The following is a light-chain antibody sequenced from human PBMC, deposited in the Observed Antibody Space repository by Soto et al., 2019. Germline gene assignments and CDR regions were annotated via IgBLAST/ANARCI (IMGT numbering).Light chain of an antibody. CDR1: QNINTY. CDR2: AAF. J-gene: IGKJ3*01. V-gene: IGKV1-39*01. Sequence: DIEMTQSPSSLSASVGDRVTITCRASQNINTYLNWYQQKPGKAPKLRMYAAFSLQSWVSSKFSGSGSGTLCTLTLCSLHPEDSATCYFQQSYSTPLTHGPGTKVDL. CDR3: QQSYSTPLT.